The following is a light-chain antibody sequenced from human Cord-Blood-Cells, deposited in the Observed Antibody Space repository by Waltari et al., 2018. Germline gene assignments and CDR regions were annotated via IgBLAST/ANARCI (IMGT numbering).Light chain of an antibody. Sequence: EIVLTQSPATLPLSPGESATLPSMPGQSVSSYLSWYQQKPGQAPQLLIYDESTGATRIRDMCSGGGCEAEITLTISSVGPEGLAVYYSQQHVNWPPFTFGPGTKVDIK. CDR1: QSVSSY. CDR2: DES. V-gene: IGKV3-11*01. CDR3: QQHVNWPPFT. J-gene: IGKJ3*01.